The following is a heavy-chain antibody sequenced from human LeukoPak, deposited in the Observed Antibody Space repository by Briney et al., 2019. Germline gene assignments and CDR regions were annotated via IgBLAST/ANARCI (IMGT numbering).Heavy chain of an antibody. CDR2: IYYSGST. CDR1: GGSISSYY. CDR3: ARVEHIVVANWFDP. D-gene: IGHD2-21*01. Sequence: SSETLSLTCTVSGGSISSYYWSWIRQPPGKGLEWIGYIYYSGSTNYNPSLKSRVTISVDTSKNQFSLKLSSVTAADTAVYYCARVEHIVVANWFDPWGQGTLVTVSS. V-gene: IGHV4-59*01. J-gene: IGHJ5*02.